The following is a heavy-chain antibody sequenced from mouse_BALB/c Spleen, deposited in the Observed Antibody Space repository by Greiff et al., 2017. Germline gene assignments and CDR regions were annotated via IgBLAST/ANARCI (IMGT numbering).Heavy chain of an antibody. CDR3: ARNWDDGRYYFAY. V-gene: IGHV2-4-1*01. Sequence: QVQLQQSGPGLVQPSQSLSITCTVSGFSFTSYGVHWVRQSPGKGLEWLGVIWSGGSTDYNAAFISRLSISKDNSKSQVFFKMNSLQADDTAIYYCARNWDDGRYYFAYWGQGTTLTVSA. J-gene: IGHJ2*01. CDR1: GFSFTSYG. CDR2: IWSGGST. D-gene: IGHD4-1*01.